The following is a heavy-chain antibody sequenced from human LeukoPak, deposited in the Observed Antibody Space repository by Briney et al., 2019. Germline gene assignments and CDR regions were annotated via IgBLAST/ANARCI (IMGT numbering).Heavy chain of an antibody. Sequence: PGGSLRLSCAASRFTFSSYSMNWVRQAPGKGLEWVSSISSSSSYIYYADSVKGRFTISRDNAKNSLYLQMNSLRAEDTAVYYCARTNTEYSSGWYSFDPWGQGTLVTVSS. D-gene: IGHD6-19*01. J-gene: IGHJ5*02. V-gene: IGHV3-21*01. CDR2: ISSSSSYI. CDR1: RFTFSSYS. CDR3: ARTNTEYSSGWYSFDP.